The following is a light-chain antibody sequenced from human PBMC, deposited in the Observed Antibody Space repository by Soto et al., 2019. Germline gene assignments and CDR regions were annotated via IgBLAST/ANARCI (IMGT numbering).Light chain of an antibody. Sequence: LMPQSPASLSVTPGERATLSCRASQSVGIKLAWYQQKPGQAPRLLMYSASTRATGIPDRFSGSGSGTEFTLTISSLQPDDFATYYCQHYNSYSEAFGQGTKVDIK. V-gene: IGKV3-15*01. J-gene: IGKJ1*01. CDR3: QHYNSYSEA. CDR1: QSVGIK. CDR2: SAS.